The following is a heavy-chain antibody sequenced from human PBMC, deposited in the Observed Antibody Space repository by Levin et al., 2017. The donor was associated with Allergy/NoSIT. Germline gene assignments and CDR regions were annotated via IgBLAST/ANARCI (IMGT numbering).Heavy chain of an antibody. CDR3: AKSVVWYYDSSALDY. CDR1: GFTFSSYG. J-gene: IGHJ4*02. CDR2: ISYDGSNK. V-gene: IGHV3-30*18. Sequence: RGESLKISCAASGFTFSSYGMHWVRQAPGKGLEWVAVISYDGSNKYYADSVKGRFTISRDNSKNTLYLQMNSLRAEDTAVYYCAKSVVWYYDSSALDYWGQGTLVTVSS. D-gene: IGHD3-22*01.